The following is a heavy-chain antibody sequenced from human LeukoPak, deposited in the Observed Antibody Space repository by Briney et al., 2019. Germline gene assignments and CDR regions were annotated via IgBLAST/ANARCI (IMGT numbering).Heavy chain of an antibody. J-gene: IGHJ4*02. CDR1: GFTFSNHA. CDR3: AKGTYKSYFGY. CDR2: ITDSGGGT. Sequence: GGSLRLSCAASGFTFSNHAMYWVRQAPGKGLEWVSPITDSGGGTYYTDSVKGRFTISRDNSRNTLCMQMYSVRDEDTASYYSAKGTYKSYFGYWGQGTLVTDSS. D-gene: IGHD1-1*01. V-gene: IGHV3-23*01.